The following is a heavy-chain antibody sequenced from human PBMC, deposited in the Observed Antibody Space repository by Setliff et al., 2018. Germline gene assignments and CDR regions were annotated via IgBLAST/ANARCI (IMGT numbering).Heavy chain of an antibody. Sequence: SETLSLTCAVSGGSISSSNWWSWVRQPPGKGLEWIGEIYHSGSTNYNPSLKSRVTISVDKSKNQFSLKLSSVTAADTAVYYCARGKIRITMIVVPTGGAFDIWGQGTMVT. J-gene: IGHJ3*02. CDR3: ARGKIRITMIVVPTGGAFDI. D-gene: IGHD3-22*01. V-gene: IGHV4-4*02. CDR1: GGSISSSNW. CDR2: IYHSGST.